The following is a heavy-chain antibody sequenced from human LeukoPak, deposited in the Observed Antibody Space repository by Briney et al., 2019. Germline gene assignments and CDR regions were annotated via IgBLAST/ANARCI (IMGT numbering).Heavy chain of an antibody. Sequence: SETLSLTCAVYGGSFSGYYWSWIRQPPGKGLEWIGEINHSGSTNYNPSPKSRVTISVDTSKNQFSLKLSSVTAADTAVYYCARLKYYYGSGREAFDIWGQGTMVTVSS. CDR2: INHSGST. CDR3: ARLKYYYGSGREAFDI. D-gene: IGHD3-10*01. J-gene: IGHJ3*02. V-gene: IGHV4-34*01. CDR1: GGSFSGYY.